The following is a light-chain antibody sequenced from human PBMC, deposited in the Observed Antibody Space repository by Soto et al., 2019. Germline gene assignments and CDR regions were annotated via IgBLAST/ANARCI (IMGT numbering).Light chain of an antibody. Sequence: EIVMTQSPATLSVSPGERATLSCRASQSVSNNLAWSQQRPGQAPRLLIYGASTRATGIPARFSGSGSGTEFTHTISSLQSEDCAVYYCQKYNNWPPWTFGQGTKVQVK. CDR3: QKYNNWPPWT. CDR1: QSVSNN. V-gene: IGKV3-15*01. CDR2: GAS. J-gene: IGKJ1*01.